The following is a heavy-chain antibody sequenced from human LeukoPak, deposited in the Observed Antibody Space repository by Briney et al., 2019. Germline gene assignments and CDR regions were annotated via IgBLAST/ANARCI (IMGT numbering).Heavy chain of an antibody. CDR1: GYSFTSYW. Sequence: GESLKISCKGSGYSFTSYWIGWVRQMPGKGLEWMGIIYPGDSDTRYSPSLQGQVTISADKSISTAYLQWSSLKASDTAMYYCARHARSGYSSSWSDYWGQGTLVTVSS. J-gene: IGHJ4*02. D-gene: IGHD6-13*01. V-gene: IGHV5-51*01. CDR3: ARHARSGYSSSWSDY. CDR2: IYPGDSDT.